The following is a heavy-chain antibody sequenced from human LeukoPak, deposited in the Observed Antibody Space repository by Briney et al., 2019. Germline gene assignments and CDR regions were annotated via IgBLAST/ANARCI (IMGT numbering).Heavy chain of an antibody. CDR2: IYSTGST. CDR3: ARRSSSWTGGEVWFDP. D-gene: IGHD2-2*01. Sequence: PSETLSLTCTVSGASISSSSYCWGWIRQPPGKGLEWIGSIYSTGSTYYNPSLKSRVTISVDTSKNQFSLKLSSVTAADTAVYYCARRSSSWTGGEVWFDPWGQGTLVTVSS. V-gene: IGHV4-39*01. J-gene: IGHJ5*02. CDR1: GASISSSSYC.